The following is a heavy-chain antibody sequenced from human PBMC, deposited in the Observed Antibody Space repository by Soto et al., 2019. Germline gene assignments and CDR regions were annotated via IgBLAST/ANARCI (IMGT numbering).Heavy chain of an antibody. D-gene: IGHD4-17*01. CDR2: IDPSDSYT. CDR1: GYSFTSYW. Sequence: GESLKISCKGSGYSFTSYWISWVRRMPGKGLEWMGRIDPSDSYTNYSPSFQGHVTISADKSISTAYLQWSSLKASDTAMYYCARHEYGDYVIHYYYGMDVWGQGTTVTVSS. J-gene: IGHJ6*02. V-gene: IGHV5-10-1*01. CDR3: ARHEYGDYVIHYYYGMDV.